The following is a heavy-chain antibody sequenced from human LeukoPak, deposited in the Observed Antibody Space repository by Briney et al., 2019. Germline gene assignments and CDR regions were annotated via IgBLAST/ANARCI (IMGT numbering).Heavy chain of an antibody. V-gene: IGHV3-23*01. D-gene: IGHD3-10*01. J-gene: IGHJ4*02. Sequence: GALRLSCAASGFTFSSYAMSWVRRAPGKGLEWVSAISGSGGSTYYAASVKGHFTLSRDNSKNTLYLQMNSLRAEDTAVYYCAKVFKRGVTMVRGVTGREWGQGTLVTVSS. CDR2: ISGSGGST. CDR1: GFTFSSYA. CDR3: AKVFKRGVTMVRGVTGRE.